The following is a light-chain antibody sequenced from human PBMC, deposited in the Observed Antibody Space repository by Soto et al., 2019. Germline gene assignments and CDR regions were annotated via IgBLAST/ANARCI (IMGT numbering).Light chain of an antibody. J-gene: IGKJ2*02. V-gene: IGKV3-20*01. CDR2: GAS. CDR3: QQYGSSPRT. CDR1: HSVTNNY. Sequence: ENVLTQSPGTLSLSPGERATLSCWASHSVTNNYIAWYQQKPGQAPRLLIFGASDRATGIPDRFSGGGSGTYFTLTISRLEPEDFAEYYCQQYGSSPRTFGQGTKLEIK.